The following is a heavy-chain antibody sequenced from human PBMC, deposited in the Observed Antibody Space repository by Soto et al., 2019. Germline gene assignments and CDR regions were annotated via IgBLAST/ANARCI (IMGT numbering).Heavy chain of an antibody. D-gene: IGHD1-1*01. CDR3: ARDGGGGDWNYFDY. V-gene: IGHV3-33*01. CDR1: GFNFDSYG. J-gene: IGHJ4*02. Sequence: QVQLMESGGGVVQPGTSLTLSCVASGFNFDSYGVHWVRQTVGKGLAWLAVIWYDGDNKYYADSVKGRFTISRDNSQSTLYLQMNGLRGDDSAVYYCARDGGGGDWNYFDYWGQGARVTVSS. CDR2: IWYDGDNK.